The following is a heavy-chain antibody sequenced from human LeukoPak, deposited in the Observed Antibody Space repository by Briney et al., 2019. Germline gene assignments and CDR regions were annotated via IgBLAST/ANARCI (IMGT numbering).Heavy chain of an antibody. V-gene: IGHV3-23*01. D-gene: IGHD6-19*01. Sequence: ETLSLTCAVYGGSFSGYYWSWVRQAPGKGLEWVSGISGSGGSTYYADSVKGRFTISTDNSKNTLFMQMNRLRAEDTAVYYCANSPQWLVLYFDYWGQGTLVTVSS. J-gene: IGHJ4*02. CDR1: GGSFSGYY. CDR2: ISGSGGST. CDR3: ANSPQWLVLYFDY.